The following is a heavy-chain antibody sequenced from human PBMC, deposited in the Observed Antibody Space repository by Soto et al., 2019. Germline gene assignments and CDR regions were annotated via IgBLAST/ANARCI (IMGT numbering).Heavy chain of an antibody. J-gene: IGHJ5*01. D-gene: IGHD3-22*01. CDR3: AARYDYIGLPGWLDS. V-gene: IGHV3-23*01. CDR2: ISGSGGTT. CDR1: GFTFSDYA. Sequence: EVQLLESGGGLVQPGGSLRLSCAASGFTFSDYAMGWVRQAPGKGLEWVSGISGSGGTTYYADSVKGRFTISRDNSKKPQYLQLNSLGAEDTALYYCAARYDYIGLPGWLDSWGQGTLVTVSS.